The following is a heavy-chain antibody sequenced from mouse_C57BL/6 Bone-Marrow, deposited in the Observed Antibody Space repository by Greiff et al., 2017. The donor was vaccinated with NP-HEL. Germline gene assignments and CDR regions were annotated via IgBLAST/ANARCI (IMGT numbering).Heavy chain of an antibody. D-gene: IGHD2-3*01. CDR1: GYTFTSYW. Sequence: VQLQQPGAELVMPGASVKLSCKASGYTFTSYWMHWVKQRPGQGLEWIGEIDPSDSYTNYNQKFKGKSTLTVDKSSSTAYMQLSSLTSEDSAVYYCAFGDGYYGYWGQGTTLTVSS. CDR2: IDPSDSYT. J-gene: IGHJ2*01. V-gene: IGHV1-69*01. CDR3: AFGDGYYGY.